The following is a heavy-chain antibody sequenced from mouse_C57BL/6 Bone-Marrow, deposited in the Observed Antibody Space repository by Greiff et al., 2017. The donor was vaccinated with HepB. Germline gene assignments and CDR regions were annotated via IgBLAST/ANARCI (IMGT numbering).Heavy chain of an antibody. CDR3: ARHEGNYVNYAMDY. Sequence: VQRVESGPGLVAPSQSLSITCTVSGFSLTSYGVHWVRQPPGKGLEWLVVIWSDGSTTYNSALKSRLSISKDNAKSQVFLKMNSLQTDDTAMYYCARHEGNYVNYAMDYWGQGTSVTVSS. CDR1: GFSLTSYG. V-gene: IGHV2-6-1*01. J-gene: IGHJ4*01. D-gene: IGHD2-1*01. CDR2: IWSDGST.